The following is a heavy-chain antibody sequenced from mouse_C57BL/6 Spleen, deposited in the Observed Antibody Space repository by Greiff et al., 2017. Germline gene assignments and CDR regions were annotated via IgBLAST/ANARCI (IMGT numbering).Heavy chain of an antibody. Sequence: QVQLQQPGTELVKPGASVKLSCKASGYTFTSYWMHWVKQRPGQGLEWIGNINPSNGGPTYNEKFKSKATLTVDKSSSTAYMQLSSLTSEDSAVYYCARVGSYGPRERYYAMDYWGQGTSVTVSS. CDR1: GYTFTSYW. V-gene: IGHV1-53*01. CDR3: ARVGSYGPRERYYAMDY. J-gene: IGHJ4*01. CDR2: INPSNGGP. D-gene: IGHD1-1*01.